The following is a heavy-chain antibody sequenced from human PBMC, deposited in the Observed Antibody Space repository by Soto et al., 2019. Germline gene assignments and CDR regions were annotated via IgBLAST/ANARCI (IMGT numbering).Heavy chain of an antibody. D-gene: IGHD3-3*01. CDR1: GGSISSGDYY. CDR2: IYYSGST. CDR3: GIRVRFLEWFVQFAP. J-gene: IGHJ5*02. V-gene: IGHV4-30-4*01. Sequence: SETLSLTCTVSGGSISSGDYYWSWIRQPPGKGLEWIGYIYYSGSTYYNPSLKSRVTISVDTSKNQFSLKLSSVTAADTAVYYCGIRVRFLEWFVQFAPWGQGTL.